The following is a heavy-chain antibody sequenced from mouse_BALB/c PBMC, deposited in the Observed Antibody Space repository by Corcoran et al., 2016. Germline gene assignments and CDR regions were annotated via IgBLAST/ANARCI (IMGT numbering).Heavy chain of an antibody. D-gene: IGHD2-2*01. CDR3: ASIYYGYAFDY. V-gene: IGHV3-6*02. CDR2: ISYDGSN. CDR1: GYSITSGYY. J-gene: IGHJ2*01. Sequence: DVQLQESGPGLVKPSQSLSLTCSVTGYSITSGYYWNWIRQFPGNKLEWMGYISYDGSNNYNPSLQNRISITRDTSKNQFFLKLNSVTTEDTATYYCASIYYGYAFDYWGQGTTLTVSS.